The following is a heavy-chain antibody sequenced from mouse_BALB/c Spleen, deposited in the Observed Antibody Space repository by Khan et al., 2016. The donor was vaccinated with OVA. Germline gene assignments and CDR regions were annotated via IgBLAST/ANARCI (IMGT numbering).Heavy chain of an antibody. V-gene: IGHV2-6-1*01. D-gene: IGHD2-10*01. CDR1: GFSLTDYG. J-gene: IGHJ4*01. CDR3: ARQPYYHYNVMDY. Sequence: VKLLESGPGLVAPSQSLSITCTISGFSLTDYGVHWVRQPPGKGLEWLVLMWGDGTTSYNSALKSRLTISKDNSKSQVFLKMNSLQTGDTAMYFCARQPYYHYNVMDYWGQGSSVTVSS. CDR2: MWGDGTT.